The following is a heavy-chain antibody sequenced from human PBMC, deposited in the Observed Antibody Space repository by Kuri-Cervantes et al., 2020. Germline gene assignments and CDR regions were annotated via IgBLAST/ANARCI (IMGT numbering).Heavy chain of an antibody. D-gene: IGHD3-3*01. CDR3: ARDSYYDFWSGYYYYYMDV. Sequence: GSLRLSCAVSGGSISSSNWWSWVRQPPGKGLEWIGEIYHSGSTNYNPSLKSRVTISVDTSKNQFSLKLSSVTAADTAVYYCARDSYYDFWSGYYYYYMDVWGKGTTVTVSS. CDR1: GGSISSSNW. CDR2: IYHSGST. V-gene: IGHV4-4*02. J-gene: IGHJ6*03.